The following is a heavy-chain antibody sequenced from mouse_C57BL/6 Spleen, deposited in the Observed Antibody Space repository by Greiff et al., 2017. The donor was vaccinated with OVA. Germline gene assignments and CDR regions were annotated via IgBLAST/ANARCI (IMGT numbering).Heavy chain of an antibody. CDR3: ARRAYYSLFAY. CDR1: GYTFTDYY. V-gene: IGHV1-26*01. J-gene: IGHJ3*01. Sequence: EVQLQQSGPELVKPGASVKISCKASGYTFTDYYMNWVKQSHGKSLEWIGDINPNNGGTSYNQKFKGKATLTVDKSSSTAYMELRSLTSGDSAVYYCARRAYYSLFAYWGQGTLVTVSA. CDR2: INPNNGGT. D-gene: IGHD2-12*01.